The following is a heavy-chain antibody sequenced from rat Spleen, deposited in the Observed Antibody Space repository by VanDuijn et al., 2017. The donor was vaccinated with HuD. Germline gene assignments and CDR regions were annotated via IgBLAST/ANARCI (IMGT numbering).Heavy chain of an antibody. V-gene: IGHV5-22*01. CDR3: TRVQLDYFDY. Sequence: EVQLVESGGGLVRPGRPMKLSCAASGFTFSDYYMAWVRQAPKKGLEWVASINYEGGRSYYGDSVKGRFTISKDNTKSTLYLQMNSLRSEDTATYYCTRVQLDYFDYWGQGVLVTVSS. J-gene: IGHJ2*01. CDR1: GFTFSDYY. D-gene: IGHD1-5*01. CDR2: INYEGGRS.